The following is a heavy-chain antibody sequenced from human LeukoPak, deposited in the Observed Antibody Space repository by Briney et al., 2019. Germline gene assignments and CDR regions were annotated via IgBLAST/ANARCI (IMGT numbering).Heavy chain of an antibody. Sequence: PSETLSLTCAVYGGSFSGYYWSWIRQPPGKGLEWIGEINHSGSTNYNPYLKSRVTISVDTSKNQFSLKLSSVTAADTAVYYCARVRGYSYGYLYYYYYMDVWGKGTTVTISS. CDR3: ARVRGYSYGYLYYYYYMDV. D-gene: IGHD5-18*01. CDR1: GGSFSGYY. J-gene: IGHJ6*03. V-gene: IGHV4-34*01. CDR2: INHSGST.